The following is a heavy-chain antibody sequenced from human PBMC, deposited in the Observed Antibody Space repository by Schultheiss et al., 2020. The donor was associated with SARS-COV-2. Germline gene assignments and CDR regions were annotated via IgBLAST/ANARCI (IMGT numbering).Heavy chain of an antibody. J-gene: IGHJ4*02. V-gene: IGHV3-30*04. CDR3: AREGGSKSSSIPLDY. D-gene: IGHD6-6*01. CDR2: ISYDRSNK. CDR1: GFTFSSYA. Sequence: GGSLRLSCAASGFTFSSYAMHWVRQAPGKGLEWVAVISYDRSNKYYADSVKGRFTISRDNAKNSLYLQMNSLRAEDTAVYYCAREGGSKSSSIPLDYWGQGTLVTVSS.